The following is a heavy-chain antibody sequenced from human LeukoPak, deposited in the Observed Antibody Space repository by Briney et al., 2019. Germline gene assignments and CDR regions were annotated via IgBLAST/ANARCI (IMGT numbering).Heavy chain of an antibody. Sequence: GGALRLSCAASGFTFSSYSMKWVRQAPGKGLEWVSSISSSSTLISHADSVKGRFTISRDNAKNSLYLQMDSLGADDTAVYYCARDKYDDYAFDYWGQGTLVTVSS. J-gene: IGHJ4*02. D-gene: IGHD4-17*01. CDR1: GFTFSSYS. CDR2: ISSSSTLI. CDR3: ARDKYDDYAFDY. V-gene: IGHV3-21*01.